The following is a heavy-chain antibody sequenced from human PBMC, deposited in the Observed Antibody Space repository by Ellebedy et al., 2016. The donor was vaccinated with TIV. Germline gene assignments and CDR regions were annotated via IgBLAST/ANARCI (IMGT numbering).Heavy chain of an antibody. J-gene: IGHJ4*02. CDR2: IDWDDDK. CDR3: ARMSPLVNWNSPYFDY. Sequence: SGPTLVKPTQTLTLTCTFSGFSLSTSGMCVSWIRQPPGKALEWLARIDWDDDKYYSTSLKTRLTISKDTSKNQVVLTMTNMDPVDTATYYCARMSPLVNWNSPYFDYWGQGTLVTVSS. V-gene: IGHV2-70*11. D-gene: IGHD1-1*01. CDR1: GFSLSTSGMC.